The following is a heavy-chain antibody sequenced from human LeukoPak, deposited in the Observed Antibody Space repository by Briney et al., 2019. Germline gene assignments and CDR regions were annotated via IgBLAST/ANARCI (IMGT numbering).Heavy chain of an antibody. CDR2: ISGSGGST. Sequence: GGSLRLSCAASGFTFSSYAMTWVRQAPGKGLEWVSAISGSGGSTDYADSVKGRFTISRDNSKNSLYLQMNSLRAEDTAVYYCATAPYYYHGSDEYALWDYWGQGTLVTVSS. D-gene: IGHD3-22*01. J-gene: IGHJ4*02. V-gene: IGHV3-23*01. CDR3: ATAPYYYHGSDEYALWDY. CDR1: GFTFSSYA.